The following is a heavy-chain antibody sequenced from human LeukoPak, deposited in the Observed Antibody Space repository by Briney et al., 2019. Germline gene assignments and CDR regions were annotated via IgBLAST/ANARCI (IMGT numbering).Heavy chain of an antibody. CDR1: GFTFRNHW. J-gene: IGHJ4*02. D-gene: IGHD6-6*01. V-gene: IGHV3-74*03. CDR3: ARDQRVTGRPDIDY. Sequence: TGGSLRLSCAASGFTFRNHWVHWVRQTPGKGLVWVSRISSDESSTTYADSVKGRFTISRDNAKNTLYLQMNNLRAEDTAMYYCARDQRVTGRPDIDYWGQGTLVIVSS. CDR2: ISSDESST.